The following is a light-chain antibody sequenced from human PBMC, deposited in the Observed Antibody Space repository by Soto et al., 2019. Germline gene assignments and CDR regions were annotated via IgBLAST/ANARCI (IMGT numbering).Light chain of an antibody. CDR1: SIDVGGYRF. V-gene: IGLV2-8*01. CDR3: SSYAGGNNFV. J-gene: IGLJ2*01. Sequence: QSALTQPPSASGSPGHSVTISCTGTSIDVGGYRFVSWYQHYPGKAPKLMIYEVNKRPSGVPDRFSASKSGNTASLTVSGLQAEDEADYYCSSYAGGNNFVFGGGTKLTVL. CDR2: EVN.